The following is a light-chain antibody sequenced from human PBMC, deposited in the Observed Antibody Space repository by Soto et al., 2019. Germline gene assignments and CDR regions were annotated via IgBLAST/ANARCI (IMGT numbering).Light chain of an antibody. V-gene: IGKV1-33*01. CDR1: QDISNY. CDR2: DAS. J-gene: IGKJ3*01. CDR3: QQYDNLPRT. Sequence: DIQMTQSPSSLSASVGDRVTTTCQASQDISNYLNWYQQKPGKAPKLLIYDASNLETGVPSRFSISGSGTDFTFTISSLQPEDLATYFCQQYDNLPRTFGPGIKVDIK.